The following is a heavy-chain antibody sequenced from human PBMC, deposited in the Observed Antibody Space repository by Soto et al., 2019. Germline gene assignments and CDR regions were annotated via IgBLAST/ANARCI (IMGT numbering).Heavy chain of an antibody. CDR1: GGTFSSHS. CDR3: ATGSFTSTGGRIGYHYNAMDV. V-gene: IGHV1-69*13. D-gene: IGHD1-1*01. Sequence: SVKVSCKSSGGTFSSHSINWVRQAPGQGLEWMGGIIPIFGPANFAKNFQGRVTITADESTTTAYMELSSLTSEDTAVYYCATGSFTSTGGRIGYHYNAMDVWGQGTTVTSP. J-gene: IGHJ6*02. CDR2: IIPIFGPA.